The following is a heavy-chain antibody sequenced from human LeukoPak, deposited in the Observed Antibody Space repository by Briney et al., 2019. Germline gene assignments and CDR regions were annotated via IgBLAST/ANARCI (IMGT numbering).Heavy chain of an antibody. Sequence: SETLSLTXTVSGGSVSGYYRTWIRQPPGKGLEWIGYIYYSGNTNYNPSLKSRVTISLDTSENQFSLRLSSVTAADTAVYYCARTKWGYAFDIWGQGTMVTVSS. D-gene: IGHD7-27*01. CDR1: GGSVSGYY. J-gene: IGHJ3*02. CDR2: IYYSGNT. V-gene: IGHV4-59*02. CDR3: ARTKWGYAFDI.